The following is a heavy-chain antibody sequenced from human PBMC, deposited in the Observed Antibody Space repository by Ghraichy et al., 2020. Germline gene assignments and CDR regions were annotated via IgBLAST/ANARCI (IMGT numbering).Heavy chain of an antibody. CDR3: TTVYQYYDFWSGYYSYYYYMDV. D-gene: IGHD3-3*01. CDR1: GFTFSNAW. CDR2: IKSKTDGGTT. J-gene: IGHJ6*03. Sequence: GALRLSCAASGFTFSNAWMSWVRQAPGKGLEWVGRIKSKTDGGTTDYAAPVKGRFTISRDDSKNTLYLQMNSLKTEDTAVYYCTTVYQYYDFWSGYYSYYYYMDVWGKGTTVTVSS. V-gene: IGHV3-15*01.